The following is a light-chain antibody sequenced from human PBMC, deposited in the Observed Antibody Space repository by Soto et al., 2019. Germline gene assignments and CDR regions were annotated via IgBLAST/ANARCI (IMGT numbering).Light chain of an antibody. CDR1: NSDIGPYTY. CDR3: SSYTSSNTYI. V-gene: IGLV2-14*01. Sequence: QSALTQPASVSGSPGQSITISCTGTNSDIGPYTYVSWYQQHPGKAPKLMIYEINNRPSGVSYRFSGSKSGNTASLTISGLQAEDDADYYCSSYTSSNTYIFGGGTKLTGL. J-gene: IGLJ2*01. CDR2: EIN.